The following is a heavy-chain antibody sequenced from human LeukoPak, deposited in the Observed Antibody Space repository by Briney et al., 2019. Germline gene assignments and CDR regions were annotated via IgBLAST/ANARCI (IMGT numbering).Heavy chain of an antibody. J-gene: IGHJ4*02. CDR1: GFTFSSDD. CDR2: ISSSGDRT. CDR3: AKVTWFRESTSPDY. Sequence: GGSLRLSSAASGFTFSSDDISWVRQAPGKGLEWVSGISSSGDRTYYADFVKGRFTISRDNPKNTLYLQMNSLRAEDTAVYYCAKVTWFRESTSPDYWGQGTLVTVSS. D-gene: IGHD3-10*01. V-gene: IGHV3-23*01.